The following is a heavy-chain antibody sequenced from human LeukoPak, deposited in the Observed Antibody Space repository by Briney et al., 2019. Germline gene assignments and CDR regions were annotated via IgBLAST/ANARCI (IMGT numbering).Heavy chain of an antibody. V-gene: IGHV4-39*01. CDR3: AGRTSIFGVVNPFDY. CDR2: IYYSGST. CDR1: GGSISSSSYY. Sequence: SETLSLTCTVSGGSISSSSYYWGWIRQPPGKGLEWIGSIYYSGSTYYNPSLKSRVTISVDTSKNQFSLKLSSVTAADTAVYYCAGRTSIFGVVNPFDYWGQGTLVTVSS. J-gene: IGHJ4*02. D-gene: IGHD3-3*02.